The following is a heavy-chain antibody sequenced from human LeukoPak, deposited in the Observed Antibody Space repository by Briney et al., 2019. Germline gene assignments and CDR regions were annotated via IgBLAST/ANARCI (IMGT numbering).Heavy chain of an antibody. J-gene: IGHJ4*02. D-gene: IGHD2-2*02. CDR2: INPNSGGT. V-gene: IGHV1-2*02. CDR1: GYTFTGYY. CDR3: ARMGYCSSTSCYTLLDY. Sequence: ASVKVSCKASGYTFTGYYMHWVRQAPGQGLEWMGWINPNSGGTNYAQKFQGRVTMTRDTSISTAYMELSRLRSDDTAVYYCARMGYCSSTSCYTLLDYWGQGTLATVSS.